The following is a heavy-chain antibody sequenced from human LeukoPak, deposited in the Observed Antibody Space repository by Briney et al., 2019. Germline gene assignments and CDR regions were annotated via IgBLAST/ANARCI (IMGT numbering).Heavy chain of an antibody. Sequence: GASLRLSCAASGFTFSSYAMSWVRQAPGKGLDWVSGISGSGGSTYYTDSVKGRFTISRDNSKNTLYLQMNSLGAEDTAVYYCAKDMVRGVNSGFDYWGQGTLVTVS. D-gene: IGHD3-10*01. CDR2: ISGSGGST. V-gene: IGHV3-23*01. CDR3: AKDMVRGVNSGFDY. J-gene: IGHJ4*02. CDR1: GFTFSSYA.